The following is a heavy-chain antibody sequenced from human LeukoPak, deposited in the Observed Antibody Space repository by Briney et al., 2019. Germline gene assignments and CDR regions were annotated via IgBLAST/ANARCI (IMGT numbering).Heavy chain of an antibody. CDR1: GGSISSGGYY. Sequence: PSETLSLTCTVSGGSISSGGYYWSWIRQPPGKGLEWIGYIYHSGSTYYNPSLKSRVTISVDRSKNQFSLKLSSVTAADTAVYYCARHGSYCFDSWGQGTLVTVSS. CDR3: ARHGSYCFDS. CDR2: IYHSGST. D-gene: IGHD3-10*01. V-gene: IGHV4-30-2*01. J-gene: IGHJ4*02.